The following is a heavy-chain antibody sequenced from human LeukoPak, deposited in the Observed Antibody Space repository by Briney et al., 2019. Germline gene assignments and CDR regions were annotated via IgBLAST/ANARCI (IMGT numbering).Heavy chain of an antibody. Sequence: ASVKVSCKASGYTFINYGITWVRQAPGQGLEWMGWISSNNGHTNYAQKLQGRVTMTTDTATSTVYMELRSLRSDDTAVYYCARERGTYYYDNSDYYEDAFDIWGQGTMVTVSS. CDR2: ISSNNGHT. D-gene: IGHD3-22*01. J-gene: IGHJ3*02. V-gene: IGHV1-18*01. CDR1: GYTFINYG. CDR3: ARERGTYYYDNSDYYEDAFDI.